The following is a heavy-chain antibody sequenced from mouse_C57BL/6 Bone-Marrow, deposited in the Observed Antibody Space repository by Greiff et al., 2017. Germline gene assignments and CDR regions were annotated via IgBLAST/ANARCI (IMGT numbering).Heavy chain of an antibody. CDR1: GYSITSGYY. CDR3: AREGGYDDLYAMDY. CDR2: ISYEGSN. V-gene: IGHV3-6*01. Sequence: EVKLMESGPGLVKPSQSLSLTCSVTGYSITSGYYWNWIRQFPGNKLEWMGYISYEGSNNYNPTLKNRISINRYTSKNQFFLKLNSVTTEDTATYYCAREGGYDDLYAMDYWGQGTSVTVSS. D-gene: IGHD2-2*01. J-gene: IGHJ4*01.